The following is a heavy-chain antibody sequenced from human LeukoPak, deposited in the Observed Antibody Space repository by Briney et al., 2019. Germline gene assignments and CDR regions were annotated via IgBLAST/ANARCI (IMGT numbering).Heavy chain of an antibody. J-gene: IGHJ4*02. Sequence: SVKVSCKASGGTFSSYAISWVRQAPGQGLEWMGGIIPIFGTANYAQKFQGRVTITADESTSTAYMELSRLRSDDTAVYYCARDSGYDGFFDYWGQGTLVTVSS. CDR2: IIPIFGTA. CDR3: ARDSGYDGFFDY. V-gene: IGHV1-69*01. CDR1: GGTFSSYA. D-gene: IGHD5-12*01.